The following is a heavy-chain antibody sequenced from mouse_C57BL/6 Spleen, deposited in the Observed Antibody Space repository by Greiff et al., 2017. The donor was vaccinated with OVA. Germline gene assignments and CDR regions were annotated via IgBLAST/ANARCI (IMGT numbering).Heavy chain of an antibody. V-gene: IGHV1-26*01. J-gene: IGHJ2*01. CDR3: AREGSSWGNYFDY. D-gene: IGHD1-1*01. CDR2: INPNNGGT. Sequence: VQLQQSGPELVKPGASVKISCKASGYTFTDYYMNWVKQSHGKSLEWIGDINPNNGGTSYNQKFKGKATLTVDKSSSTAYMELRSLTSEDSAVYYCAREGSSWGNYFDYWGQGTTLTVSS. CDR1: GYTFTDYY.